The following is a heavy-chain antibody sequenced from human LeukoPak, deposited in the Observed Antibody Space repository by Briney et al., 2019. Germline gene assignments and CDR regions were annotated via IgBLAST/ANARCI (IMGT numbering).Heavy chain of an antibody. Sequence: SETLSLTCAVYGGSFSGYYWSWIRQPPGKGLEWIGEINHSGSTNYNPSLKSRVTISVDTSKNQFSLKLSSVTAPDTAVYYCGRRPGIRRWFDPWGQGTLVTVSS. V-gene: IGHV4-34*01. CDR2: INHSGST. J-gene: IGHJ5*02. D-gene: IGHD2-21*01. CDR1: GGSFSGYY. CDR3: GRRPGIRRWFDP.